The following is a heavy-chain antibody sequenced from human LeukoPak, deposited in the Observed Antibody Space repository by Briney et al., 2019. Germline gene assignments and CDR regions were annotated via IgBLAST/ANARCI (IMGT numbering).Heavy chain of an antibody. D-gene: IGHD2-2*01. J-gene: IGHJ6*03. CDR3: AKDEVVPGYYYTDV. V-gene: IGHV3-48*03. Sequence: GGSLRLSCAASGFTFSSYEMNWVRQAPGKGLEWVSYISSSGSTIYYADSVKGRFTISRDNAKNSLYLQMNSLRAEDTAVYYCAKDEVVPGYYYTDVWGRGTTVTISS. CDR1: GFTFSSYE. CDR2: ISSSGSTI.